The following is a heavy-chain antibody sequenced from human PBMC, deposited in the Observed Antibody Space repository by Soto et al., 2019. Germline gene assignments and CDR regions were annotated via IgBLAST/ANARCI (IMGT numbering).Heavy chain of an antibody. Sequence: SQTLSLTCAISGDSVSSNSAAWNWIRQSPSRGLEWLGRTYYRSKWYNDYAVSVKSRITINPDTSKNQLSLQMNSLRAEDTAVYYCANLVGPGGIPGGMDVWGQGTTVPVSS. D-gene: IGHD1-26*01. J-gene: IGHJ6*02. CDR1: GDSVSSNSAA. V-gene: IGHV6-1*01. CDR3: ANLVGPGGIPGGMDV. CDR2: TYYRSKWYN.